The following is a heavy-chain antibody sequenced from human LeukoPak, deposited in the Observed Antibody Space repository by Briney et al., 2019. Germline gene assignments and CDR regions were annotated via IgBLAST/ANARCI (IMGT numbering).Heavy chain of an antibody. V-gene: IGHV4-59*01. CDR2: IYYSGST. CDR3: ARSHGSGSYYDNWFDP. J-gene: IGHJ5*02. CDR1: GGSISSYY. D-gene: IGHD3-10*01. Sequence: SETLSLTCTVSGGSISSYYWSWIRQTPGKGLEWIGYIYYSGSTNYNPSLKSRVTISVDTSKNQFSLKLSSVTAADTAVYYCARSHGSGSYYDNWFDPWGQGTLVTVSS.